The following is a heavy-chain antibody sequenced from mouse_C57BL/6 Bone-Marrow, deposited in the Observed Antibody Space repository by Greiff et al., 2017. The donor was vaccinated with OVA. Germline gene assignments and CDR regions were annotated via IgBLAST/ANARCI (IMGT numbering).Heavy chain of an antibody. CDR3: TSPYYSNYPLSY. CDR2: IYPGNSDT. Sequence: VQLQQSGTVLARPGASVKMSCKTSGYTFTSYWMHWVKQRPGQGLEWIGAIYPGNSDTSYNQKFKGKAKLTAVTSASTAYMELSSLTNEDSAVYYCTSPYYSNYPLSYWGQGTLVTVSA. D-gene: IGHD2-5*01. J-gene: IGHJ3*01. CDR1: GYTFTSYW. V-gene: IGHV1-5*01.